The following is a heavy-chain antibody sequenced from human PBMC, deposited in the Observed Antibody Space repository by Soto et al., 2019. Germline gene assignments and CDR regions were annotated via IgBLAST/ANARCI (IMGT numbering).Heavy chain of an antibody. CDR3: ARDRLGLDPAYDFDY. J-gene: IGHJ4*02. CDR1: GFTFSSYG. CDR2: IWYDGSNK. D-gene: IGHD3-16*01. Sequence: PGGSLRLSCAASGFTFSSYGMHWVRQAPGKGLEWVAVIWYDGSNKYYADSVKGRFTISRDNSKNTLYLQMNSLRAEDTAVYYCARDRLGLDPAYDFDYWGQGTLVTVSS. V-gene: IGHV3-33*01.